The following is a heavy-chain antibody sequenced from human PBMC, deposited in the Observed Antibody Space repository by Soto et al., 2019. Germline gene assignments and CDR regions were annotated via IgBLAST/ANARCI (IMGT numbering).Heavy chain of an antibody. D-gene: IGHD3-3*01. V-gene: IGHV4-39*01. CDR2: IYSSAST. Sequence: SGTLSITGAVSGNSIISSTCYWGRNRQPPGKGPEAIGSIYSSASTYYSPSLKSRVTTSVDTSKNQFSLKLTYVTAADTSLYYCSRQRFFEMVIYCDQWGQGTLVTVSS. J-gene: IGHJ4*02. CDR1: GNSIISSTCY. CDR3: SRQRFFEMVIYCDQ.